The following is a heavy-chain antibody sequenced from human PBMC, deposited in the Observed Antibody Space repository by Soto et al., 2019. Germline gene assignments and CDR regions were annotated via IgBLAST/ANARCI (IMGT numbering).Heavy chain of an antibody. CDR1: GGSITRYF. V-gene: IGHV4-59*08. CDR3: ARGQYDFWSGYSPLGYYYYYMDV. Sequence: SETLSPTYPVSGGSITRYFWNWVRQPPERGLEWIGYIYYSGGNSYNPSLKSRVTISLDTSKNQFSLKLSSVTAADTAVYYCARGQYDFWSGYSPLGYYYYYMDVWGKGTTVTVSS. CDR2: IYYSGGN. J-gene: IGHJ6*03. D-gene: IGHD3-3*01.